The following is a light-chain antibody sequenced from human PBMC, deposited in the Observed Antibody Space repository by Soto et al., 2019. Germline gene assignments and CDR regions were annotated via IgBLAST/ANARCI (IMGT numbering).Light chain of an antibody. V-gene: IGKV1-5*01. CDR1: QSISSW. Sequence: DIQMTQSPSTLSASVGDRVTITCRASQSISSWVAWYQQKPGKAPKLLLYDASSLDSGVPSRFSGSGSGTEFTLTIISLQPDYFATYYCQQYNRYSPAFGGGTKVEIK. CDR2: DAS. CDR3: QQYNRYSPA. J-gene: IGKJ4*01.